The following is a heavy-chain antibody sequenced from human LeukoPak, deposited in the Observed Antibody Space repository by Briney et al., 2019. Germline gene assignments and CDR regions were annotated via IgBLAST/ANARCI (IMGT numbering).Heavy chain of an antibody. V-gene: IGHV4-59*01. Sequence: SETLSLTCAVYGGSFSGYYWSWIRQPPGKGLEWIGYIYYSGSTNYNPSLKSRVTISVDTSKNQFSLKLSSVTAADTAVYYCARDLYSSSWINWFDPWGQGTLVTVSS. D-gene: IGHD6-13*01. CDR2: IYYSGST. CDR1: GGSFSGYY. CDR3: ARDLYSSSWINWFDP. J-gene: IGHJ5*02.